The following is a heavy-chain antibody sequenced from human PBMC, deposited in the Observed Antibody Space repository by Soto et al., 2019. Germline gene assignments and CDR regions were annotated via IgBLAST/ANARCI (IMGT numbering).Heavy chain of an antibody. J-gene: IGHJ4*02. CDR3: ARSGAEYNWNYGPHFDY. V-gene: IGHV4-34*01. CDR2: INHSGST. CDR1: GGSFSGYY. Sequence: SETLSLTCAVYGGSFSGYYLSWIRQPPGKGLEWIGEINHSGSTNYNPSLKSRVTISVDTSKNQFSLKLSSVTAADTAVYYCARSGAEYNWNYGPHFDYWGQGTLVTVSS. D-gene: IGHD1-7*01.